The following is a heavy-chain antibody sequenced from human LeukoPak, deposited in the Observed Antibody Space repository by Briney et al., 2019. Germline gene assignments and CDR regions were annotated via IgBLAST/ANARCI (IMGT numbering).Heavy chain of an antibody. CDR1: GGSINYYY. J-gene: IGHJ4*02. V-gene: IGHV4-59*01. D-gene: IGHD3-16*02. Sequence: SETLSLTCTVSGGSINYYYWMWIRQPPGKGLEWIGYIYYSGGTHYNPSLKSRVTMLVDTSKNQFSLKLTAVTAADTAAYYCARSTSNDFIWESYRPRVASYFDYWGRGTLVTVSS. CDR3: ARSTSNDFIWESYRPRVASYFDY. CDR2: IYYSGGT.